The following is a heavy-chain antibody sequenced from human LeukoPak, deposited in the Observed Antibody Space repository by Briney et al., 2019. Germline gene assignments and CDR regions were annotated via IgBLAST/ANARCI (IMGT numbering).Heavy chain of an antibody. CDR2: ISAYNGNT. J-gene: IGHJ4*02. CDR3: ARGLRDFPAFDS. Sequence: ASVKVSCKASGYTFTSYGISWVRQAPGQGLEWMGWISAYNGNTNYAQKLQGRVTMTRDTSISTACMELRRLRSDDTAVYYCARGLRDFPAFDSWGQGTLVTVSS. CDR1: GYTFTSYG. D-gene: IGHD2-2*01. V-gene: IGHV1-18*01.